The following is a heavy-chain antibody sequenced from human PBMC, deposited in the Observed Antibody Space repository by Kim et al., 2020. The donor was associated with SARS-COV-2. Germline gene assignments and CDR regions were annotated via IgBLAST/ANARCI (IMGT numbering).Heavy chain of an antibody. Sequence: SETLSLTCAVYGGSFSGYYWSWIRQPPGKGLEWIGEINHSGSTNYNPSVKSRVTISVDTSKNQFSLKLSSVTAADTAVYYCARAGRQWLGGPIFYYFDY. CDR2: INHSGST. CDR1: GGSFSGYY. D-gene: IGHD6-19*01. J-gene: IGHJ4*01. V-gene: IGHV4-34*01. CDR3: ARAGRQWLGGPIFYYFDY.